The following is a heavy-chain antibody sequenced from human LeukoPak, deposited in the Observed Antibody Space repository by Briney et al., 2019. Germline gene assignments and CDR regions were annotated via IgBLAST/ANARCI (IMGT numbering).Heavy chain of an antibody. D-gene: IGHD2-2*02. CDR3: ASDEGCSSTSCYKAFDI. J-gene: IGHJ3*02. CDR2: IYYSGST. V-gene: IGHV4-39*01. CDR1: GGSISSSSHY. Sequence: PSETVSLTCTVSGGSISSSSHYWGWIRQPPGKGLEWIGNIYYSGSTYYNPSLKSRVTISVDTCKNQFSLKLSSVTAADTAVYYCASDEGCSSTSCYKAFDIWGQGTMVTVSS.